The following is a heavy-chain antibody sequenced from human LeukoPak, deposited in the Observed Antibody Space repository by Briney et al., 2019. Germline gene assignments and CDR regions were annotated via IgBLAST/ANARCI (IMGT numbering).Heavy chain of an antibody. J-gene: IGHJ4*02. Sequence: SETLSLTCTVSGGSVSSGSYYWSWIRQPPGKGLEWFGYIYYSGSTNYNPSLKSRVTISVDTSKNQFSLKLSSVTAADTAVYYCARMGMAARAYYFDYWGQGTLVTVSS. CDR2: IYYSGST. CDR3: ARMGMAARAYYFDY. V-gene: IGHV4-61*01. CDR1: GGSVSSGSYY. D-gene: IGHD6-13*01.